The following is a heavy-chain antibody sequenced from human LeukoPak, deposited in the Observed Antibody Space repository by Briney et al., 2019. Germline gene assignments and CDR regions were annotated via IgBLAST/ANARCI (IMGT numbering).Heavy chain of an antibody. V-gene: IGHV3-23*01. CDR2: ITGSGATT. Sequence: QPGGSLRLSCAASGFTFSSYDMNWVRQAPGKGLEWVSAITGSGATTYYADSVKGRFTISRDNSKNTLYLQMNSLRVEDTAVYHCAKADLTTADRDAFDIWGQGTVVTVSS. J-gene: IGHJ3*02. D-gene: IGHD2-21*02. CDR1: GFTFSSYD. CDR3: AKADLTTADRDAFDI.